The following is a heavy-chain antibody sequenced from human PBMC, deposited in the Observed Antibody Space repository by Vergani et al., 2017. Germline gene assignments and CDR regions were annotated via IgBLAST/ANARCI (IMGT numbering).Heavy chain of an antibody. V-gene: IGHV3-21*01. CDR1: GFTVSSNY. J-gene: IGHJ4*02. CDR2: ISSSSSYI. CDR3: ARAAKGPRRVYYFDY. Sequence: EVQLVESGGGLVQPGGSLRLSCAASGFTVSSNYMSWVRQAPGKGLEWVSSISSSSSYIYYADSVKGRFTISRDNAKNSLYLQMNSLRAEDTAVYYCARAAKGPRRVYYFDYWGQGTLVTVSS.